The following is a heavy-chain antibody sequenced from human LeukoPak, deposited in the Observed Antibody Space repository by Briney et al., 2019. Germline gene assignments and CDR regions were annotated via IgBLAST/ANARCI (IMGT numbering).Heavy chain of an antibody. CDR1: SGSISSGSYY. CDR2: IYTSGST. CDR3: ARSSIAAAGTGYFDY. D-gene: IGHD6-13*01. Sequence: PSETLSPTCTVPSGSISSGSYYWSWIRQPAGKGLEWIGRIYTSGSTNYNPSLKSRVTISVDTSKNQFSLKLSSVTAADTAVYYCARSSIAAAGTGYFDYWGQGTLVTVSS. J-gene: IGHJ4*02. V-gene: IGHV4-61*02.